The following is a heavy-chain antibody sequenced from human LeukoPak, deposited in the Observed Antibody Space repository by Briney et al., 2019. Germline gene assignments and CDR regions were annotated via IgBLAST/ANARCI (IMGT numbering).Heavy chain of an antibody. J-gene: IGHJ6*03. CDR1: GFTFDDYA. CDR2: INWNSGTI. CDR3: AREGYDILTGYGDYYYYMDV. Sequence: GRSLRLSCAASGFTFDDYAMHWVRQAPGKGLEWVSGINWNSGTIGYADSVKGRFTISRDNAMNSLYLQMNSLRAEDTAVYYCAREGYDILTGYGDYYYYMDVWGKGTTVTISS. V-gene: IGHV3-9*01. D-gene: IGHD3-9*01.